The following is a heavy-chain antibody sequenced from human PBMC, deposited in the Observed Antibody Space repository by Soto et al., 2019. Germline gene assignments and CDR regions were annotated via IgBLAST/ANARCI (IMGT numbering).Heavy chain of an antibody. D-gene: IGHD3-10*01. J-gene: IGHJ5*02. CDR3: ARVPDYYGSGSYTWFDT. CDR1: GGSISSYY. Sequence: SETLSLTCTVSGGSISSYYWSWIRQPPGKGLEWIGYIYYSGSTNYNPSLKSRVTISVDTSKNQFSLKLSSVTAADTAVYYCARVPDYYGSGSYTWFDTWGQGTLVTVSS. V-gene: IGHV4-59*01. CDR2: IYYSGST.